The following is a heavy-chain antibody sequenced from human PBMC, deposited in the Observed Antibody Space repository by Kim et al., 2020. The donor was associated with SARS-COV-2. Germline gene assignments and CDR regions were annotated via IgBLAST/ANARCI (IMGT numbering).Heavy chain of an antibody. CDR3: ALRNYYGSGSYYNVEY. V-gene: IGHV3-74*01. CDR2: INSDGSST. CDR1: GFTFSSYW. Sequence: GGSLRLSCAASGFTFSSYWMHWVRQAPGKGLVWVSRINSDGSSTSYADSVKGRFTISRDNAKNTLYLQMNSLRAEDTAVYYCALRNYYGSGSYYNVEYWGQGTLVTVSS. D-gene: IGHD3-10*01. J-gene: IGHJ4*02.